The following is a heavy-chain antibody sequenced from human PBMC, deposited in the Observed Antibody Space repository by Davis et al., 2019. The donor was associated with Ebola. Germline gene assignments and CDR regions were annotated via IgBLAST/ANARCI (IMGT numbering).Heavy chain of an antibody. J-gene: IGHJ6*02. CDR3: ARGDFYYGVDV. V-gene: IGHV3-53*01. CDR2: IYNVYTM. Sequence: PGGSLRLSCEASGFSVSDNYMNWVRQAPGKGLEWVSVIYNVYTMYYADSVKGRFTISRDDSKNTLFLQMNNLRAEDTAVYYCARGDFYYGVDVWGQGTTVTVSS. CDR1: GFSVSDNY.